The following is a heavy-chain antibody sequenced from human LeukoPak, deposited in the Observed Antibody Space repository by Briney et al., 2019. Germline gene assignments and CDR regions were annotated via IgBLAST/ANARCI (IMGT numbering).Heavy chain of an antibody. CDR2: IYYSGST. CDR3: ARLKLRANWFDP. Sequence: PSETVSLTCTVSGGSISSYYWSWIRQPPGKGLEWIGYIYYSGSTNYNPSLKSRVTISVDTSKNQFSLKLSSVTAADTAVYYCARLKLRANWFDPWGQGTLVAVSS. J-gene: IGHJ5*02. V-gene: IGHV4-59*08. CDR1: GGSISSYY. D-gene: IGHD3-10*01.